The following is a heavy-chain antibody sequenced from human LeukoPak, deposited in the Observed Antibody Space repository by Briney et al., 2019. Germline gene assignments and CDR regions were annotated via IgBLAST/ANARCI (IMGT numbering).Heavy chain of an antibody. V-gene: IGHV4-4*07. J-gene: IGHJ4*02. CDR2: IYTSGST. Sequence: SETLSLTCTVSSGSINSYYWCWIRQPAGKGLEWIGRIYTSGSTTYNPSLKSRVTISVDKSKNRRALKLNSVTAAETALYYCARVAYYYDSSGSSRGYYFDYWGQGTLVTVSS. D-gene: IGHD3-22*01. CDR3: ARVAYYYDSSGSSRGYYFDY. CDR1: SGSINSYY.